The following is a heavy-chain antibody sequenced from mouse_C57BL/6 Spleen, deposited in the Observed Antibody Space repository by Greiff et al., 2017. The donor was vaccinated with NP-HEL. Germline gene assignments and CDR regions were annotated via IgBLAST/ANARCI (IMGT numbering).Heavy chain of an antibody. D-gene: IGHD1-1*01. CDR1: GYTFTSYG. J-gene: IGHJ4*01. V-gene: IGHV1-81*01. Sequence: QVHVKQSGAELARPGASVKLSCTASGYTFTSYGITWVKQRTGQGLEWIGEIYPRSGYTYYNEKFKGKATLTADNSSSTAYMELRSLTSEDSAVYFCARRITTVVATGIDYYSLDYWGQGTTVTVSS. CDR3: ARRITTVVATGIDYYSLDY. CDR2: IYPRSGYT.